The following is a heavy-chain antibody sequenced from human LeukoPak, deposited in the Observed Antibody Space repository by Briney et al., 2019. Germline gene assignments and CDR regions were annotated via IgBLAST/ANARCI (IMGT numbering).Heavy chain of an antibody. D-gene: IGHD1-26*01. V-gene: IGHV3-20*04. Sequence: GGSLRLSCAASGFTFDDYGMSWVRQVPGKGLEWISGINWNGGSKGYADSVKGRFTMYRDNAKNSLYLQMNSLRAEDTALYYCARGSGSYPFDYWGQGTLVTVSS. CDR2: INWNGGSK. CDR1: GFTFDDYG. CDR3: ARGSGSYPFDY. J-gene: IGHJ4*02.